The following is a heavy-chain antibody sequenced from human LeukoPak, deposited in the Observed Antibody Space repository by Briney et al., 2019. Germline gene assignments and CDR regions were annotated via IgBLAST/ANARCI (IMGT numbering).Heavy chain of an antibody. CDR3: ANPGRYSSGWVFPPSFDY. D-gene: IGHD6-19*01. Sequence: PGGSLRLSCAASGFTFSSYAMGWVRQAPGKGLEWVSAISGSGGSTYYADSVKDRFTISRDNSKNTLHLQMNSLRAGDTAVYDCANPGRYSSGWVFPPSFDYWGQGTLVTVSS. V-gene: IGHV3-23*01. J-gene: IGHJ4*02. CDR2: ISGSGGST. CDR1: GFTFSSYA.